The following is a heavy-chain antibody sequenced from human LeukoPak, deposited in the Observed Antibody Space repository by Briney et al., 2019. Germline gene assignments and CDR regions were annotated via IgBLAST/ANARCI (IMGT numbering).Heavy chain of an antibody. D-gene: IGHD3-10*02. CDR3: AELGITMIGGV. V-gene: IGHV3-21*01. J-gene: IGHJ6*04. CDR2: ISSSSSYI. CDR1: GFIFSRYE. Sequence: GGSLRLSCTGSGFIFSRYEMNWVRQAPGKGLEWVSSISSSSSYIYYADSVKGRFTISRDNAKNSLYLQMNSLRAEDTAVYYCAELGITMIGGVWGKGTTVTISS.